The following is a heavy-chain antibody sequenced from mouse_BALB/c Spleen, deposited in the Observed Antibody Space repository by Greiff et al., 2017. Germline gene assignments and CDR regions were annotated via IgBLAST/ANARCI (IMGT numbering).Heavy chain of an antibody. J-gene: IGHJ4*01. D-gene: IGHD2-1*01. Sequence: VKLVESGAELVKPGASVKLSCKASGYTFTSYYMYWVKQRPGQGLEWIGEINPSNGGTNFNEKFKSKATLTVDKSSSTAYMQLSSLTSEDSAVYYCTRGGNYYAMDYWGQGTSVTVSS. CDR2: INPSNGGT. CDR1: GYTFTSYY. CDR3: TRGGNYYAMDY. V-gene: IGHV1S81*02.